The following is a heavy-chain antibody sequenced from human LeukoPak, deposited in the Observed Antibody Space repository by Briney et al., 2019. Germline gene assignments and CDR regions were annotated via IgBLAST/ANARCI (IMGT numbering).Heavy chain of an antibody. Sequence: SQTLSLTCAISGDTVSTCCVAWNWVRQSPWRGLEWLVRTYYTSNWNTDYAVSAKSLIVVNPDTSKNQFSLQLNSVTSEDTAVYYCARGRASAFDVWGQGTMVTVSS. CDR1: GDTVSTCCVA. CDR2: TYYTSNWNT. V-gene: IGHV6-1*01. D-gene: IGHD6-25*01. J-gene: IGHJ3*01. CDR3: ARGRASAFDV.